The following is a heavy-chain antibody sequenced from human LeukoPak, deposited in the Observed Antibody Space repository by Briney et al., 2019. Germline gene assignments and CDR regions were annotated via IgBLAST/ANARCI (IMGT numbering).Heavy chain of an antibody. CDR1: GYTFTSYG. CDR2: ISAYNGNT. Sequence: ASVKLSCTASGYTFTSYGISWVRQAPGQGLEWMGWISAYNGNTNYAQKLKGRVTMATDTPTSTAYMELRSLRSDDTAVYYCARDSVVGQQLVSSDNWFDPWGQGTLVTVSS. CDR3: ARDSVVGQQLVSSDNWFDP. D-gene: IGHD6-13*01. J-gene: IGHJ5*02. V-gene: IGHV1-18*01.